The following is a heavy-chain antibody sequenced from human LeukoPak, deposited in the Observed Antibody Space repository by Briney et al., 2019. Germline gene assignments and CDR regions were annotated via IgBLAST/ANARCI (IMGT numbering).Heavy chain of an antibody. CDR2: IRSKAYGGTT. D-gene: IGHD4-11*01. V-gene: IGHV3-49*03. J-gene: IGHJ4*02. Sequence: PGGSLRLSCTASGFSFSDYAMSWLRQAPGKGLEWVGFIRSKAYGGTTEYAASVKGRFTISRDDSKSIAYLQMNSLKTEDTAVYYCTRIGTTGDYWGQGTLVTVSS. CDR3: TRIGTTGDY. CDR1: GFSFSDYA.